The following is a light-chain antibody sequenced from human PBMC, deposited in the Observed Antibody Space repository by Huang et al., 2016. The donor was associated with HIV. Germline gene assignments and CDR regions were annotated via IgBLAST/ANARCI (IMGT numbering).Light chain of an antibody. CDR2: AAS. CDR1: QGINSW. J-gene: IGKJ4*01. Sequence: DIQMTQSPSSLSASVGDRVTITCRAGQGINSWLAWYQQKPAKAPECLSHAASTWQSGVPSRFSGSGSGTDFNLTISSLQPEDSATYFCQQYESYPLTFGGGTKVEIK. CDR3: QQYESYPLT. V-gene: IGKV1D-16*01.